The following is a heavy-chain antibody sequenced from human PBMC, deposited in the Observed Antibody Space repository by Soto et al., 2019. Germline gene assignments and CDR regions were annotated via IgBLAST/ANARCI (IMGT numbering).Heavy chain of an antibody. CDR3: ASFFGSGWNLQYYYYGMDV. J-gene: IGHJ6*02. V-gene: IGHV3-21*01. Sequence: GGSLRLSCAASGFTFSSYSMNWVRQAPGKGLEWVSSISSSSYIYYADSVKGRFTISRDNAKNSLYLQMNSLRAEDTAVYYCASFFGSGWNLQYYYYGMDVWGQGTTVTVSS. CDR1: GFTFSSYS. CDR2: ISSSSYI. D-gene: IGHD6-19*01.